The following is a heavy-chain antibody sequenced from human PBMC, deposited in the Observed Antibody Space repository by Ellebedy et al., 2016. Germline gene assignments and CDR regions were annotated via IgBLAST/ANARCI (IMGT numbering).Heavy chain of an antibody. CDR3: VQSGRWLKLSYYYYGMDV. CDR1: GFTFSSYA. D-gene: IGHD5-24*01. V-gene: IGHV3-64D*06. Sequence: GGSLRLSCSASGFTFSSYAMHWVRQAPGKGLEYVSAISSNGGSTYYADSVKGRFTISRDNSKNTLYLQMSSLRAEDTAVYYCVQSGRWLKLSYYYYGMDVWGQGTTVTVSS. J-gene: IGHJ6*02. CDR2: ISSNGGST.